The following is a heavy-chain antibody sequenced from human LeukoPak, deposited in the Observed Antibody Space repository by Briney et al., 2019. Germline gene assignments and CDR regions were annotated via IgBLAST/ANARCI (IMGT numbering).Heavy chain of an antibody. Sequence: PGGSLRLSCAASGFTFSYYSMNWVRQAPGKGLEWVSYISSSSSTIYCADSVKGRFTISRDNAKNSLYLQMNSLRAEDTAVYYCARGPRGYDSSGYPEFFQHWGQGTLVTVSS. J-gene: IGHJ1*01. CDR3: ARGPRGYDSSGYPEFFQH. V-gene: IGHV3-48*01. CDR2: ISSSSSTI. CDR1: GFTFSYYS. D-gene: IGHD3-22*01.